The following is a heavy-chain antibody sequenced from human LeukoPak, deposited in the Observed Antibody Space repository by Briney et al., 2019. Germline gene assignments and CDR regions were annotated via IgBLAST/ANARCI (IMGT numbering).Heavy chain of an antibody. CDR3: ARDANYYDFWSGPFDY. CDR1: GFTFSNYA. J-gene: IGHJ4*02. V-gene: IGHV3-30-3*01. Sequence: GRSLRLSCAASGFTFSNYAMHWVRQAPGKGLEWVAVISYDGSNKYYADSVKGRFTISRDNSKNTLYLQMNSLRAEDTAVYYCARDANYYDFWSGPFDYWGQGTLVTVSS. CDR2: ISYDGSNK. D-gene: IGHD3-3*01.